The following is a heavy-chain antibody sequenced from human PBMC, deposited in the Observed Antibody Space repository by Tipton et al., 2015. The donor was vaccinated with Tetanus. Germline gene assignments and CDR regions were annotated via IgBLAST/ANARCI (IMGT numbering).Heavy chain of an antibody. D-gene: IGHD6-13*01. CDR3: ARGKGHGSSWKFYFSGMDV. CDR2: IYSGGST. CDR1: GFTVSSNY. V-gene: IGHV3-53*01. Sequence: GSLRLSCAASGFTVSSNYMSWVRQAPGKGLEWVSVIYSGGSTYYADSVKGRFTISRDNSKNTLYLQMNSLRAEDTAVYYCARGKGHGSSWKFYFSGMDVWGQGPTFTVSS. J-gene: IGHJ6*02.